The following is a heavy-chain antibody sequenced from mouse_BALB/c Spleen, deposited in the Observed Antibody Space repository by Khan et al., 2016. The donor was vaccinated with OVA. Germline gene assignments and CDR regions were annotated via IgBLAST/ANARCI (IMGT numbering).Heavy chain of an antibody. CDR3: ARKVSLLYWNVDV. CDR1: GYSITSDYA. CDR2: ISYSGST. D-gene: IGHD1-1*01. V-gene: IGHV3-2*02. Sequence: EVKLLESGPGLVKPSQSLSLTCTVTGYSITSDYAWNWIRQSPGNKLEWMGYISYSGSTYYNPSLKSRISVTRDTSKNQFFLQLNSVTNEDTATYYSARKVSLLYWNVDVRGAQTTVTVSS. J-gene: IGHJ1*01.